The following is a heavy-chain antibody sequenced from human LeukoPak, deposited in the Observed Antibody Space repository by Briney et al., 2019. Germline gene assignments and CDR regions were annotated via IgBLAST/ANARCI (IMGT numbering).Heavy chain of an antibody. CDR1: GGSFSGYY. D-gene: IGHD3-9*01. CDR2: INHSGST. CDR3: ARGSVTGYYTFDY. Sequence: PSETLSLTCAVYGGSFSGYYWSWIRQPPGKGLEWIGEINHSGSTNYNPPLKSRVTISVDTSKNQFSLKLSSVTAADTAVYYCARGSVTGYYTFDYWGQGTLVTVSS. J-gene: IGHJ4*02. V-gene: IGHV4-34*01.